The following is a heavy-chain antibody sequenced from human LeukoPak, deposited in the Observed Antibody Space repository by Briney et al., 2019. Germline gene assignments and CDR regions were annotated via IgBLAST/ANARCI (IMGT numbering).Heavy chain of an antibody. V-gene: IGHV3-21*01. CDR3: ARDHTVTTAGY. D-gene: IGHD4-17*01. CDR1: EFTFSSYS. Sequence: GGSLRLSCAASEFTFSSYSMNWVRQAPGKGLEWVSSISSSSSYIYYADSVKGRFTISRDNAKNSLYLQMNSLRAEDTAVYYCARDHTVTTAGYWGQGTLVTVSS. J-gene: IGHJ4*02. CDR2: ISSSSSYI.